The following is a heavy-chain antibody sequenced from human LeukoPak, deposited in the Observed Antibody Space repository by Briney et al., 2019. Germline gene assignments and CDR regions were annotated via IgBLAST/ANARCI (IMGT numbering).Heavy chain of an antibody. J-gene: IGHJ4*02. V-gene: IGHV3-30*04. D-gene: IGHD2-15*01. CDR1: GFSFRSYA. CDR3: AKSYCSGGSCYSWSVDY. CDR2: IAYDGSTK. Sequence: GGSLRLSCAASGFSFRSYAMHWVRQAPGKGLEWVAVIAYDGSTKYYADSVKGRFTIPRDNSHNTVDLQMNSLTAEDMAVYFCAKSYCSGGSCYSWSVDYWGQGTLVTVSP.